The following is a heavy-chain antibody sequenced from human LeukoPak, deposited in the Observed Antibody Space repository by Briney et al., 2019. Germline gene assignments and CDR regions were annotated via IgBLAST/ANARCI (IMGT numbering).Heavy chain of an antibody. CDR1: GFTFSSYG. J-gene: IGHJ4*02. Sequence: PGGSLRLSCAASGFTFSSYGMHWVRQAPGKGLEWVAFIRYDGSNKYYVDSVKGRFTISRDNSKNTLYLQMNSLRAEDTAVYYCARDRGMIAYYFDYWGQGTLVTVSS. V-gene: IGHV3-30*02. CDR2: IRYDGSNK. CDR3: ARDRGMIAYYFDY. D-gene: IGHD3-22*01.